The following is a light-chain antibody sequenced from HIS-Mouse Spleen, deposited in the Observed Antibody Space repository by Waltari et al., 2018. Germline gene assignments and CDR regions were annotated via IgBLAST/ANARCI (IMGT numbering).Light chain of an antibody. Sequence: QSALTQPASVSGSPGQSITISCTGTISDVGTYNRVPWYQQPPGKAPKLMIYEGSKRPSGVSNRFSGSKSGNTASLTISGLQAEDEADYYCCSYAGSSTYVFGTGTKVTVL. J-gene: IGLJ1*01. V-gene: IGLV2-23*01. CDR2: EGS. CDR1: ISDVGTYNR. CDR3: CSYAGSSTYV.